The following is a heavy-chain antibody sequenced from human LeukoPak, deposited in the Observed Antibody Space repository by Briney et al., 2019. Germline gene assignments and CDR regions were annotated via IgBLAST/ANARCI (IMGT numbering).Heavy chain of an antibody. CDR2: IYYTGST. Sequence: PSETLSLTCTVSGGSIISSTYYWGWIRQPPGKGLEWIGAIYYTGSTYYNPSLKSRVTISVDTSKNQFSLKLSSVTAADTAVYYCDGSTMVRGEGPWGQGTLVTVSS. CDR1: GGSIISSTYY. V-gene: IGHV4-39*01. J-gene: IGHJ5*02. CDR3: DGSTMVRGEGP. D-gene: IGHD3-10*01.